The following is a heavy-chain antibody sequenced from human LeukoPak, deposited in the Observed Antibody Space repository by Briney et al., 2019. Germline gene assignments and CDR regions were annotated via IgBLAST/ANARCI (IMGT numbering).Heavy chain of an antibody. Sequence: GGSLRLSCAASGFTFSRYRMNWVRQAPGKGLEWVSYISSSSSTIYYADSVKGRFTISRDNAKNSLYLQMNSLRDEDTAVYYCARDLRSTTPGVDYWGQGTLVTVSS. CDR2: ISSSSSTI. J-gene: IGHJ4*02. CDR1: GFTFSRYR. CDR3: ARDLRSTTPGVDY. D-gene: IGHD4-17*01. V-gene: IGHV3-48*02.